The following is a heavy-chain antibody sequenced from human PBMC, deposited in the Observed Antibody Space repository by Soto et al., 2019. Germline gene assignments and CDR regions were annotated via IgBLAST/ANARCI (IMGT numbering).Heavy chain of an antibody. V-gene: IGHV1-69*02. CDR1: GGTFSSYI. Sequence: QVQLVQSGAEVKKPGSSVKVSCKASGGTFSSYIISWVRQAPGQGLEWMGRIIPILGIANYAQKFQGRVTITADKSTGTAYMELSSLRSEDTAVYYCATFPQTAIVGAAAFGYRGQGTLVTVSS. CDR3: ATFPQTAIVGAAAFGY. J-gene: IGHJ4*02. CDR2: IIPILGIA. D-gene: IGHD1-26*01.